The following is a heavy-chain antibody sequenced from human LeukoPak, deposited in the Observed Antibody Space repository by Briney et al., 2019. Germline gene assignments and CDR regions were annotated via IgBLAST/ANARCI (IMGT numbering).Heavy chain of an antibody. D-gene: IGHD2-15*01. J-gene: IGHJ4*02. Sequence: ASVKVSCKASGYTFTSYGISWVRQAPGQGLEWMGWISAYNGNTNYAQKLQGRVTMTTDTSTSTAYMELRSLRSDDTAVYYCARDEVVVVVVAATEGGFFDYWGQGTLVTVSS. CDR1: GYTFTSYG. V-gene: IGHV1-18*01. CDR2: ISAYNGNT. CDR3: ARDEVVVVVVAATEGGFFDY.